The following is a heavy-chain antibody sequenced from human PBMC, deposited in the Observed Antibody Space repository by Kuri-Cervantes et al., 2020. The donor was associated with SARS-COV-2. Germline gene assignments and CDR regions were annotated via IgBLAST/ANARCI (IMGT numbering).Heavy chain of an antibody. V-gene: IGHV4-59*08. D-gene: IGHD3-3*01. CDR1: GGSISSYY. Sequence: ESLKISCTVSGGSISSYYWSWTRQPPGKGLAWIGYIYYSGSTNYNPSLKSRVTISVDTSKNQFSLKLSSVTAADTPLYYCATLRYNFWCGYRTEGYYHDGFDFWGQGTTVTVSS. CDR3: ATLRYNFWCGYRTEGYYHDGFDF. J-gene: IGHJ6*02. CDR2: IYYSGST.